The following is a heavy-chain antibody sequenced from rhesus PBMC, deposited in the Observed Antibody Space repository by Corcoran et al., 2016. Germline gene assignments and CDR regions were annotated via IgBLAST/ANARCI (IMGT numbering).Heavy chain of an antibody. CDR2: IRNKANGGKT. D-gene: IGHD6-25*01. J-gene: IGHJ4*01. Sequence: EVQLVESGGGLVQPGGSLRVSCAASGFTFSDYYIQWVRQAPGKGPEWVGFIRNKANGGKTEYAASVKGRFTISRDDSKSIASLEMNSLKTEDTAVYYCSRRGGVSGSWSRYFDYWGQGILVTVSS. CDR1: GFTFSDYY. V-gene: IGHV3-116*01. CDR3: SRRGGVSGSWSRYFDY.